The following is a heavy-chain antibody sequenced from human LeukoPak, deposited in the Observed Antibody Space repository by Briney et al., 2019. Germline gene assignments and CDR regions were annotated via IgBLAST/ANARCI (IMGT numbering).Heavy chain of an antibody. CDR2: IWYDGSNN. CDR1: GFTFSSYA. D-gene: IGHD3-16*01. Sequence: GGSLRLSCAASGFTFSSYATHWVRQAPGKGLEWVAVIWYDGSNNNYADSVKGRFTISRDNSKNTLYLQMNSLRAEDTAVYYCARDLGELHNWFDPWGQGTLVTVSS. V-gene: IGHV3-33*01. CDR3: ARDLGELHNWFDP. J-gene: IGHJ5*02.